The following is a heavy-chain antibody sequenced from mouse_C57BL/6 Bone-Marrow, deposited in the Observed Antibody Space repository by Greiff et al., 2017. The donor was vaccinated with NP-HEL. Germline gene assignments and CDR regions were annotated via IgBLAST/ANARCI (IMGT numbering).Heavy chain of an antibody. J-gene: IGHJ4*01. CDR3: ARYDDGYYPYAMDY. CDR2: IYPRSGNT. CDR1: GYTFTSYG. D-gene: IGHD2-3*01. Sequence: VQRVESGAELARPGASVKLSCKASGYTFTSYGISWVKQRTGQGLEWIGEIYPRSGNTYYNEKFKGKATLTADKSSSTAYMELRSLTSEDSAVYFCARYDDGYYPYAMDYWGQGTSVTVSS. V-gene: IGHV1-81*01.